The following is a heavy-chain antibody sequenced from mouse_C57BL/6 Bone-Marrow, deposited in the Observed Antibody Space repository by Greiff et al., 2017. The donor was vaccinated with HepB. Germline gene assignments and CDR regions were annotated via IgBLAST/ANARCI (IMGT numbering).Heavy chain of an antibody. V-gene: IGHV2-5*01. D-gene: IGHD1-1*01. CDR1: GFSLTSYG. Sequence: VMLVESGPGLVQPSQSLSITCTVSGFSLTSYGVHWVRQSPGKGLEWLGVIWRGGSTDYNAAFMSRLSITKDNSKSQVFFKMNSLQADDTAIYYCAIYGSSYYWYFDVWGTGTTVTVSS. J-gene: IGHJ1*03. CDR3: AIYGSSYYWYFDV. CDR2: IWRGGST.